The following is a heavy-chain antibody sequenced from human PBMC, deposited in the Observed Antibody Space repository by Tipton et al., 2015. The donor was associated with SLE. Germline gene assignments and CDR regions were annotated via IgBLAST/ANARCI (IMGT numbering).Heavy chain of an antibody. CDR1: GVSISSGGYY. CDR3: ARMDGLETGAHDH. Sequence: TLSLTCSVSGVSISSGGYYWSWIRQHPGKGLEWIGSVDYSGNTHYNPSLRSRITISIDTSKNHFSLRSNSVTAADTAVYYCARMDGLETGAHDHWGQGALVTVSS. D-gene: IGHD3/OR15-3a*01. CDR2: VDYSGNT. J-gene: IGHJ5*02. V-gene: IGHV4-31*03.